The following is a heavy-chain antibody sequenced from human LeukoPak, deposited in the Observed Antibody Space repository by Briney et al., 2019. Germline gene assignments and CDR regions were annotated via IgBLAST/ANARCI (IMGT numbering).Heavy chain of an antibody. CDR2: INPKSGDP. D-gene: IGHD4-11*01. Sequence: ASVKVSCKTSGYRFTGYYMHWVRQAPGQGLEWMGWINPKSGDPIYVQKFQGRVTLTRDTSIDTVYLELSSLKSDDTTVYYCARDPGHDTSNYGGLDFWGQGTLVTVSS. CDR3: ARDPGHDTSNYGGLDF. J-gene: IGHJ4*02. CDR1: GYRFTGYY. V-gene: IGHV1-2*02.